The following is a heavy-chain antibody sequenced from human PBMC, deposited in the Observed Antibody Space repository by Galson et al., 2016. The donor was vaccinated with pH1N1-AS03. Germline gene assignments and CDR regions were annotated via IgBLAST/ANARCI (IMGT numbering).Heavy chain of an antibody. J-gene: IGHJ6*02. D-gene: IGHD1-26*01. V-gene: IGHV1-2*04. CDR3: ARDPRGPCSSATCATTYNFGMDV. Sequence: SVKVSCKASGYIFTGFYVHWVRQAPGQGLEWMGWINPNNGVTNYAQKFQAWVTMTGDTSISTAYMELYGLKSDDTAVYHCARDPRGPCSSATCATTYNFGMDVWGQGTTVIVSS. CDR1: GYIFTGFY. CDR2: INPNNGVT.